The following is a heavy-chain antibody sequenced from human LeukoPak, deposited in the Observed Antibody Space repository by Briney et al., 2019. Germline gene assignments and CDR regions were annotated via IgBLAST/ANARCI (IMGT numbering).Heavy chain of an antibody. Sequence: PGGSLRLSCAASGFSFSTYAMTWLRQAPGKGLEWVSTTTDSGGSTHYADAVKGRFTMSRDNSKNTLYLQLNSLGAEDTAVYYCARDVSMDIGGSDCWGPGTLVTVSS. CDR3: ARDVSMDIGGSDC. CDR1: GFSFSTYA. J-gene: IGHJ4*02. V-gene: IGHV3-23*01. D-gene: IGHD2-2*03. CDR2: TTDSGGST.